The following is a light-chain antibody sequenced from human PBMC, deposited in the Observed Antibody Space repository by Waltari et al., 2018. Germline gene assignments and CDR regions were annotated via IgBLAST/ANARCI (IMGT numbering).Light chain of an antibody. Sequence: EIVLTQSPATLSLSQGERATLSCRASQSLGSYLACYQQKPGLPPRLLIYDASYKATGIPARFSGSGSGTDFILTISSLEPEDVAVYFCQHRANSWTFGQGSKVEIK. CDR3: QHRANSWT. CDR1: QSLGSY. V-gene: IGKV3-11*01. J-gene: IGKJ1*01. CDR2: DAS.